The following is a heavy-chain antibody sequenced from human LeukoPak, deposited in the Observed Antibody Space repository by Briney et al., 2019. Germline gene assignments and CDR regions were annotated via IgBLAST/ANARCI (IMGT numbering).Heavy chain of an antibody. J-gene: IGHJ3*02. CDR2: INPSGGST. Sequence: GASVKVSCKASGYTFTSYYTHWVRQAPGQGLEWMGIINPSGGSTSYAQKFQGRVTMTRDTSTSTVYMELSSLRSKDTAVYYCARLPLLWFGEPRGAFDIWGQGTMVIVSS. CDR1: GYTFTSYY. V-gene: IGHV1-46*01. D-gene: IGHD3-10*01. CDR3: ARLPLLWFGEPRGAFDI.